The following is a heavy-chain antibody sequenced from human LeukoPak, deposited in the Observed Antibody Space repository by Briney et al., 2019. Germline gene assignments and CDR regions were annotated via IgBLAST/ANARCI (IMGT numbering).Heavy chain of an antibody. CDR2: IYYSGST. V-gene: IGHV4-59*01. CDR1: GGSISSYY. Sequence: SETLSLTCTVSGGSISSYYWSWIRQPPGKGLEWIGYIYYSGSTNYNPSLKSRVTISVDTSKNQFSLKLSSVTAADTAVYYCARVTDYYDSSGYYSDAFDIWGQGTMVTVSS. D-gene: IGHD3-22*01. J-gene: IGHJ3*02. CDR3: ARVTDYYDSSGYYSDAFDI.